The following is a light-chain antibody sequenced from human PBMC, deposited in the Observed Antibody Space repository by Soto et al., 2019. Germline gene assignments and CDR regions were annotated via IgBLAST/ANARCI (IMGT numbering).Light chain of an antibody. CDR2: DAS. V-gene: IGKV1-5*02. Sequence: DIQMTQSPSTLSPSIWDRVTIICRASHNSNRWIAWYQQKPGXXPKFMIYDASTLESGVPSRFSGSGFGTEFSLTISSVQPDDFGSYYCQHMRTFGQGTKVDI. J-gene: IGKJ1*01. CDR3: QHMRT. CDR1: HNSNRW.